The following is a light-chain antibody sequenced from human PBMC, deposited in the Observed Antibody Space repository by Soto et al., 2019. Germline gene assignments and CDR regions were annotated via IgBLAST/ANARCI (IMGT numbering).Light chain of an antibody. CDR2: GAS. Sequence: EIVLTQSPGTLSLSPGERGTLSCRASQSVSSSYLAWYQQKPGQAPRLLIYGASNRATGIPDRFSGSGSGTDFTLTISRLEPEDFAVYYCQQYNTSPWTFGQGTKVESK. CDR1: QSVSSSY. J-gene: IGKJ1*01. V-gene: IGKV3-20*01. CDR3: QQYNTSPWT.